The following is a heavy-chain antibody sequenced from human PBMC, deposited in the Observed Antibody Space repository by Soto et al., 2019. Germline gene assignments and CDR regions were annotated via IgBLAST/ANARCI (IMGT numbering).Heavy chain of an antibody. V-gene: IGHV1-18*04. Sequence: ASVKVSCKASGYTFTSCGISWVRQAPGQGLEWMGWISAYNGNTNYAQKLQGRVTMTTDTSTSTAYMELRSLRSDDTAVYYCATDIAVAGREDYWGQGTLVTVSS. CDR2: ISAYNGNT. CDR1: GYTFTSCG. D-gene: IGHD6-19*01. CDR3: ATDIAVAGREDY. J-gene: IGHJ4*02.